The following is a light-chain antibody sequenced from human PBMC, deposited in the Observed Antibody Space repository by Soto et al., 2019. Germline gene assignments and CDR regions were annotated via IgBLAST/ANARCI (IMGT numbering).Light chain of an antibody. J-gene: IGKJ5*01. CDR3: QQRSNWPPT. CDR1: QSVSSY. V-gene: IGKV3-11*01. CDR2: GAS. Sequence: DIVMTQSPASLCVSPGEGDTLXCRASQSVSSYLVWYQQKPGQAPRLLIYGASTRAHGTPASFSGSGSATDFTPTISSLEPEDFAVYYRQQRSNWPPTFGQGTRLEI.